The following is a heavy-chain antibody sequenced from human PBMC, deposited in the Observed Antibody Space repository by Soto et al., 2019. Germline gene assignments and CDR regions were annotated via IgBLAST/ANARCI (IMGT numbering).Heavy chain of an antibody. CDR3: ASLTYSSGWADAFDI. CDR2: ISSSGSTI. D-gene: IGHD6-19*01. V-gene: IGHV3-48*03. Sequence: PGGSLRLSCAASGFTFSSYEMNWVRQAPGKGLEWVSYISSSGSTIYYADSVKGRFTISRDNAKNSLYLQMNSLRAEDTAVYYCASLTYSSGWADAFDIWGQGTMVTVSS. CDR1: GFTFSSYE. J-gene: IGHJ3*02.